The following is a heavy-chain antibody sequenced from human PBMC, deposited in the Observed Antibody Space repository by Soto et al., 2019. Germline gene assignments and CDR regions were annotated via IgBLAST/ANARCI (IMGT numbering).Heavy chain of an antibody. J-gene: IGHJ6*03. D-gene: IGHD3-3*01. CDR1: GYTFTSYG. V-gene: IGHV1-18*01. Sequence: ASVQVSCKASGYTFTSYGIIWVRQAPGQGLEWMGWISAYNGNTNYAQKLQGRVTITTDTSTSTAYMELRSLRSDDTAVYYCARGHCVFWSGYYGRDLNYMDVWGKGTTVPVS. CDR3: ARGHCVFWSGYYGRDLNYMDV. CDR2: ISAYNGNT.